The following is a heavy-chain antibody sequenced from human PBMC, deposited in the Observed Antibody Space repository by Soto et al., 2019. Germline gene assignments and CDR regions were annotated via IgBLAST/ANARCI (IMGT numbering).Heavy chain of an antibody. CDR2: IRGSGDST. D-gene: IGHD2-2*01. CDR3: VKGGEGYFSRSRCLYSFDY. V-gene: IGHV3-23*01. Sequence: EVQLLDSGGGLVQPGGSLRLSCAASGFTFSTYAMSWVRQAPGKGLEWVSTIRGSGDSTYYADSVKGRFTISRDNSKDTMYMTMNSLRAEDTAVYYCVKGGEGYFSRSRCLYSFDYWGRRALVTVSS. CDR1: GFTFSTYA. J-gene: IGHJ4*02.